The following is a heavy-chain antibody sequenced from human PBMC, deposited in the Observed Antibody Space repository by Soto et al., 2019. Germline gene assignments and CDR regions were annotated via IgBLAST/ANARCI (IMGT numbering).Heavy chain of an antibody. V-gene: IGHV3-23*01. CDR2: ISGSGGST. Sequence: EVQLLESGGGLVQPGGSLRLSCAASGFTFSSYAMSWVRQAPGKGLEWVSAISGSGGSTYYADSVKGRFTISRDNSKNTLYLQMNSRGAEDTAGYYCANGGQDIVVVPAAPPVPAGPTDPNYYYGMDVWGQGTTVTVSS. J-gene: IGHJ6*02. CDR3: ANGGQDIVVVPAAPPVPAGPTDPNYYYGMDV. CDR1: GFTFSSYA. D-gene: IGHD2-2*01.